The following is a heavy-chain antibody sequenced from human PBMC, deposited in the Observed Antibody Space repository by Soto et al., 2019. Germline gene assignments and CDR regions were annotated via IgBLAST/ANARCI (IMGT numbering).Heavy chain of an antibody. J-gene: IGHJ4*02. Sequence: SVKVSCKASGYTFTSYGISWVRQAPGQGLEWMGGIIPIFGTANYAQKFQGRVTITADESTSTAYMELSSLRSEDTAVYYCARGRERWLQLHRPLLDYWGQGTLVTVSS. CDR1: GYTFTSYG. CDR3: ARGRERWLQLHRPLLDY. CDR2: IIPIFGTA. V-gene: IGHV1-69*13. D-gene: IGHD5-12*01.